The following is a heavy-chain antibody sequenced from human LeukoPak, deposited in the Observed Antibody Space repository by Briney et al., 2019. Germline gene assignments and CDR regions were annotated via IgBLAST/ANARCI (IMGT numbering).Heavy chain of an antibody. J-gene: IGHJ4*02. Sequence: PGGSLRLSCAASGFTFSNYSMNWVRQAPGKGLEWVSYISSSSTIYYADSVKGRFTISRDNAKNSLYLQMNSLRAEDTAVYYCARGISGYPGGQENYWGQGTLVTVSS. CDR3: ARGISGYPGGQENY. CDR1: GFTFSNYS. D-gene: IGHD3-22*01. V-gene: IGHV3-48*04. CDR2: ISSSSTI.